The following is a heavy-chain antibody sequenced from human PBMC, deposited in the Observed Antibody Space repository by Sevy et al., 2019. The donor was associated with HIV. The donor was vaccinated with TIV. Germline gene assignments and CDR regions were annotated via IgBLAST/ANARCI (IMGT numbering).Heavy chain of an antibody. V-gene: IGHV3-23*01. CDR2: ISGSGSST. D-gene: IGHD2-2*01. Sequence: WGSLRLSCSASGFIFGSYGMTWVRQAPGKGLEWVSGISGSGSSTYYADSVKGRFTISRDNAKNTLYLQMNSLRAEDTAVYYCAREGGYCSSTSCYPLYYFDYWGQGTLVTVSS. CDR1: GFIFGSYG. CDR3: AREGGYCSSTSCYPLYYFDY. J-gene: IGHJ4*02.